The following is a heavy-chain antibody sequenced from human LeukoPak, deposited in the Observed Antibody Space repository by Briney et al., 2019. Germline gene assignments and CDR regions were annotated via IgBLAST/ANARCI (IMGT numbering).Heavy chain of an antibody. J-gene: IGHJ4*02. CDR2: MSNDGTYK. CDR3: AGGDDFGSSSAWYVEY. Sequence: GRSLRLSCAASGFTFSSYAMHWVRQAPDKGLEWVAVMSNDGTYKGYGDSVRGRFTISRDNSKNTLYLQMNSLRAEDTAMYFCAGGDDFGSSSAWYVEYWGQGTPVTVSS. D-gene: IGHD6-19*01. CDR1: GFTFSSYA. V-gene: IGHV3-30*04.